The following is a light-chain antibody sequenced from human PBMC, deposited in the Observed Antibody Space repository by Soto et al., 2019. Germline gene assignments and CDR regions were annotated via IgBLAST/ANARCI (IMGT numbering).Light chain of an antibody. CDR3: QQYGDSHPIT. CDR1: QSVSSTY. CDR2: SAS. Sequence: EIVLTQSPGTLSLSPGERATLSCRASQSVSSTYLAWYQQKPGQAPRLFIYSASSRATGIPDRFSGSGSGTDFTLTISRLEPEDFAGYYCQQYGDSHPITFGQGTRLETK. V-gene: IGKV3-20*01. J-gene: IGKJ5*01.